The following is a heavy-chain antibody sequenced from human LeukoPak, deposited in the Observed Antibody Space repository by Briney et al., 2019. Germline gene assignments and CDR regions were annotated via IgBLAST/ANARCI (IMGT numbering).Heavy chain of an antibody. CDR1: GYTFTGYY. D-gene: IGHD2-2*01. CDR3: ARDRWYQLLPSAFDI. CDR2: IIPIFGTA. J-gene: IGHJ3*02. V-gene: IGHV1-69*13. Sequence: GASVKVSCKASGYTFTGYYMHWVRQAPGQGLDWMGGIIPIFGTANYAQKFQGRVTITADESTSTAYMELSSLRSEDTAVYYCARDRWYQLLPSAFDIWGQGTMVTVSS.